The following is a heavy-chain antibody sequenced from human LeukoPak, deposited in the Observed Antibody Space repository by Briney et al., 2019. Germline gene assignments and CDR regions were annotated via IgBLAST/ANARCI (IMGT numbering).Heavy chain of an antibody. D-gene: IGHD3-3*01. CDR1: GFSFTTSW. Sequence: GESLRLSCAASGFSFTTSWMSWVRQAPGKGLEWVSAISGSGGSTYYADSVKGRFTISRDNSKNTLYLQMNSLRAEDTAVYYCAKVAYYDFWSGYSHYGMDVWGQGTTVTVSS. V-gene: IGHV3-23*01. CDR2: ISGSGGST. CDR3: AKVAYYDFWSGYSHYGMDV. J-gene: IGHJ6*02.